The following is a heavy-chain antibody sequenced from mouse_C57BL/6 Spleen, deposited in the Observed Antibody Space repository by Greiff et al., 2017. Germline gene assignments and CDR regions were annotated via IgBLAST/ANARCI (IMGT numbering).Heavy chain of an antibody. CDR3: ARGGQVYYAMDY. J-gene: IGHJ4*01. CDR1: GYTFTSYW. V-gene: IGHV1-50*01. Sequence: QVQLQQPGAELVKPGASVKLSCKASGYTFTSYWMQWVKQRPGQGLEWIGEIDPSDSYTNYNQKFKGKATLTVDTSSSTAYMQLSSLTSEDSAVYYCARGGQVYYAMDYWGQGTSVTVSS. CDR2: IDPSDSYT.